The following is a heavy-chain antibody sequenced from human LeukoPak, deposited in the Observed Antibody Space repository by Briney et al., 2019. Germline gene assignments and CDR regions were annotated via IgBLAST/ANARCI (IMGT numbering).Heavy chain of an antibody. V-gene: IGHV3-43*02. CDR2: ISGDGGRT. CDR1: GFTFEEYG. CDR3: VKDIQTPDNGMDV. Sequence: GGSLKLSCVASGFTFEEYGMQWVRQAPGKSLEWVSLISGDGGRTYYADSVKGRFTISRDNSKSALYMVMNSLRTEDTALYYCVKDIQTPDNGMDVWGQGTTVTVSS. D-gene: IGHD2-15*01. J-gene: IGHJ6*02.